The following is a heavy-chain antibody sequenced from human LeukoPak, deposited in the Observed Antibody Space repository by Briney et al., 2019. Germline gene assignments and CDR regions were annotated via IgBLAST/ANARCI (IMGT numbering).Heavy chain of an antibody. Sequence: ASVKVSCKASGYMFTSYGMSWVRQAPGQGLEWMGWISAYNGNTNYAQKLQGRVTMTTDTSTSTAYMELRSLRSDDTAVYYCARDTYYYDSSGYYSAFDIWGQGTMVTVSS. J-gene: IGHJ3*02. CDR1: GYMFTSYG. CDR2: ISAYNGNT. CDR3: ARDTYYYDSSGYYSAFDI. D-gene: IGHD3-22*01. V-gene: IGHV1-18*01.